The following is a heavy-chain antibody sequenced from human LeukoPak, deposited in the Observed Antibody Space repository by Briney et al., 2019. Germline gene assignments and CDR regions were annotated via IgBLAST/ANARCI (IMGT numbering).Heavy chain of an antibody. J-gene: IGHJ4*02. CDR2: IRYDGSNK. V-gene: IGHV3-30*02. CDR3: AKGGFGDYYFDY. CDR1: GFTFSNYW. Sequence: GGSLRLSCAASGFTFSNYWMVWVRQAPGKGLEWVAFIRYDGSNKYYADSVKGRFTISRDNSKNTLYLQMNSLRAEDTAVYYCAKGGFGDYYFDYWGQGTLVTVSS. D-gene: IGHD3-10*01.